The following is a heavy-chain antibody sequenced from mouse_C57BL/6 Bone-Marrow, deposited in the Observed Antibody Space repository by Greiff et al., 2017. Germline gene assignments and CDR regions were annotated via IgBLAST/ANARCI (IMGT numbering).Heavy chain of an antibody. CDR1: GFSLTSYG. CDR2: IWSGGST. Sequence: QVQLQQSGPGLVQPSQCLSITCTVSGFSLTSYGVHWVRQSPGKGLEWLGVIWSGGSTDYNASVMSKLSITKDNSKSQVFFKMNSLQADDTAIYYCSGLLDVWGTGTTVTVSA. J-gene: IGHJ1*03. D-gene: IGHD2-10*01. CDR3: SGLLDV. V-gene: IGHV2-5*01.